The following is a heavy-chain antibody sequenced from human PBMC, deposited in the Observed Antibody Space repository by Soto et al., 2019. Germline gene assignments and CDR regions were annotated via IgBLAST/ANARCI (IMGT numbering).Heavy chain of an antibody. CDR2: IYSGGST. CDR1: GFTVSSNY. CDR3: ARLQSSWYYFDY. J-gene: IGHJ4*02. V-gene: IGHV3-53*01. D-gene: IGHD6-13*01. Sequence: GSLRLSCAASGFTVSSNYMSWVRQAPGKGLEWVSVIYSGGSTYYADSVKGRFTISRDNSKNTLYLQMNSLRAEDTAVYYCARLQSSWYYFDYWGQGTLVTVSS.